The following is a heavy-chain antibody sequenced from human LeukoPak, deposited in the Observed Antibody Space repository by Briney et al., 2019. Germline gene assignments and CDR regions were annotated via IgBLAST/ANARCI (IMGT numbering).Heavy chain of an antibody. J-gene: IGHJ4*02. CDR3: ARVESIAAHPFDY. CDR2: IIPIFGTA. Sequence: SVKVSCKASGGTFSSYAISRVRQAPGQGLEWMGGIIPIFGTANYAQKFQGRVTITADKSTSTAYMELSSLRSEDTAVYYCARVESIAAHPFDYWGQGTLVTVSS. D-gene: IGHD6-6*01. CDR1: GGTFSSYA. V-gene: IGHV1-69*06.